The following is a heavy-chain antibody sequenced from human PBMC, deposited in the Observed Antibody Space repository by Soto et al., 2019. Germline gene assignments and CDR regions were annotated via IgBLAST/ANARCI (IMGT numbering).Heavy chain of an antibody. Sequence: PVKVSCKVSGGTFSSYAISWVRQAPGQGLEWMGGFIPIFGTAIYAQKFQGRVTISADEATSTAYMELNSVTLEDTAVYYCARAPPVIGSNWFNPWGQGTLVTVSS. CDR1: GGTFSSYA. V-gene: IGHV1-69*13. CDR2: FIPIFGTA. J-gene: IGHJ5*02. CDR3: ARAPPVIGSNWFNP. D-gene: IGHD2-21*01.